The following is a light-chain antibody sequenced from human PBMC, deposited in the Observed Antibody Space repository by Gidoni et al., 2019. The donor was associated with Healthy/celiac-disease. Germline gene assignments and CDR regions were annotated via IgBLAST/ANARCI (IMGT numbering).Light chain of an antibody. Sequence: DIQMTQSPPSLSASVGDRVTITCQASQDISNYLNWYQQKPGKAPKLLLYDASNLETGVPSRFSGSGSGTDFTFTISSLQPEDIATYYCQQYDNLLLTFGGXTKVEIK. CDR1: QDISNY. V-gene: IGKV1-33*01. CDR2: DAS. CDR3: QQYDNLLLT. J-gene: IGKJ4*01.